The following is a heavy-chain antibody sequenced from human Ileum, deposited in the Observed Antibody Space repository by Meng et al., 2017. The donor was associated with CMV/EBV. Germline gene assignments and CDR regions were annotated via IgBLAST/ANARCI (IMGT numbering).Heavy chain of an antibody. CDR2: IKQDGSEK. J-gene: IGHJ4*02. D-gene: IGHD3-3*01. CDR1: GGSISSSSYY. Sequence: ETLSLTCTVSGGSISSSSYYWGWIRQPPGKGLEWVANIKQDGSEKNYVDSVKGRFTISRDNAQNSLFLQMNSLRAEDTAVYYCAGGSGYLIEDWGQGTLVTVSS. V-gene: IGHV3-7*04. CDR3: AGGSGYLIED.